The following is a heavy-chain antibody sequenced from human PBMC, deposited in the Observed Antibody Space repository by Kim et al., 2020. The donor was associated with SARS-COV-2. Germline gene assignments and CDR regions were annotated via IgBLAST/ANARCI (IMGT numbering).Heavy chain of an antibody. CDR2: IDPDDSYS. Sequence: GESLKISCKGSGYIFSSYWITWVRQMPGKGLEWMGKIDPDDSYSIYSPSFQGHVTISADKSISTAYLQWSSLKASDTAMYYCARHRGYGMDVWGQGTTVTVS. V-gene: IGHV5-10-1*01. CDR3: ARHRGYGMDV. CDR1: GYIFSSYW. D-gene: IGHD3-10*01. J-gene: IGHJ6*02.